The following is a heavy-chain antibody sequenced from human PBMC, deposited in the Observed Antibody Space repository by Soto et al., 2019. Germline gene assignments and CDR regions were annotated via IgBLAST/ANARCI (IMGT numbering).Heavy chain of an antibody. CDR2: IYYSGST. CDR1: GGSISSSSYY. V-gene: IGHV4-39*01. Sequence: SETLSLTCTVSGGSISSSSYYWGWIRQPPGKGLEWIGSIYYSGSTYYNPSLKSRVTISVDTSKNQFSLKLSSVTAADTAVYYCARLGAYVYYYYYYMDVSGKGTTVTVSS. J-gene: IGHJ6*03. CDR3: ARLGAYVYYYYYYMDV. D-gene: IGHD3-16*01.